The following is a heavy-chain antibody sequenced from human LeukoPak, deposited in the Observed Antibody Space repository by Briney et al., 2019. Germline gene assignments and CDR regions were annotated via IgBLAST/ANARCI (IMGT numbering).Heavy chain of an antibody. V-gene: IGHV1-58*02. D-gene: IGHD3-22*01. CDR2: IVVGSGNT. J-gene: IGHJ4*02. CDR1: GYSFSTYG. Sequence: GASVKVSCKASGYSFSTYGIGWVRQAPGQGLEWIGWIVVGSGNTNYAQKFQERVTITRGMSTSTAYMELSSLRSEDTAVYYCAADLCYYDSSGYAGCFDYWGQGTLVTVSS. CDR3: AADLCYYDSSGYAGCFDY.